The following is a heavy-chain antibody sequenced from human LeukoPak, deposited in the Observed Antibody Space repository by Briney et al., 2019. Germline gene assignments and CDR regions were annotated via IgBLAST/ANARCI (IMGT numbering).Heavy chain of an antibody. CDR2: ISGSGGST. CDR3: AKDLLRNTAMVTGYYYYYYMDV. J-gene: IGHJ6*03. CDR1: GFTFSSYA. D-gene: IGHD5-18*01. V-gene: IGHV3-23*01. Sequence: GGSLRLSCAASGFTFSSYAMSWVRQAPGKGLEWVSAISGSGGSTYYADSVKGRFTISRDNSKNTLYLQINSLRAEDTAVYYCAKDLLRNTAMVTGYYYYYYMDVWGKGTTVTVSS.